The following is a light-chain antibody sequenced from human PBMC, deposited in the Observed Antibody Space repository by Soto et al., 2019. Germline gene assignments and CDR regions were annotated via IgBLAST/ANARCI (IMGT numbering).Light chain of an antibody. J-gene: IGKJ2*01. V-gene: IGKV1-39*01. Sequence: DIQMPQSPSSLSASVGDRVTITCRASQSISGYLSWYYQRPGKAPKLLISAASTLQSGVPSRFSGSGSGTDFTLTISSLQPEDSATYYCRQSYTVPYTFGQGTKLEVK. CDR2: AAS. CDR1: QSISGY. CDR3: RQSYTVPYT.